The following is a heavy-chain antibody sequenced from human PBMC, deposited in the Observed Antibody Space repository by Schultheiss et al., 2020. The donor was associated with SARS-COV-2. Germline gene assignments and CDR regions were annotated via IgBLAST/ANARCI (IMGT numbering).Heavy chain of an antibody. CDR3: ARGYCTNGICFHYFYYMDV. Sequence: GGSLRLSCAASGFTFSDYFVTWIRQAPGKGLEWVSYISSTTSYTNYADSVKGRFTISRDNAKNSLFLQMNSLRAEDTAVYYCARGYCTNGICFHYFYYMDVWGKGTTVTVSS. V-gene: IGHV3-11*05. CDR2: ISSTTSYT. D-gene: IGHD2-8*01. J-gene: IGHJ6*03. CDR1: GFTFSDYF.